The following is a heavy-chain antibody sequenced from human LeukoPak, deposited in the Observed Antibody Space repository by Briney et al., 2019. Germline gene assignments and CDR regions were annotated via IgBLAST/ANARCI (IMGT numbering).Heavy chain of an antibody. V-gene: IGHV3-30*03. Sequence: GGSLRLSCAASGFTFSSYGMHWVRQAPGKGLEWVAVISYDGSNKYYADSVKGRFTISRDNSKNTLYLQMNSLRAEDTAVYYCALIYSGYDIPFDYWGQGTLVTVSS. CDR2: ISYDGSNK. D-gene: IGHD5-12*01. CDR3: ALIYSGYDIPFDY. CDR1: GFTFSSYG. J-gene: IGHJ4*02.